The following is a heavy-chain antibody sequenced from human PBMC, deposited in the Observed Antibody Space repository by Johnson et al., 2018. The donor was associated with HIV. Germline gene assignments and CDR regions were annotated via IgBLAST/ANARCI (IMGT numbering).Heavy chain of an antibody. J-gene: IGHJ3*02. CDR2: ISYDGNNK. CDR3: ANLGDYGGNNGFDI. V-gene: IGHV3-30*18. CDR1: GFTFSNFG. D-gene: IGHD4-23*01. Sequence: QVHLVESGGGVVQPGRSLRLSCAASGFTFSNFGIYWVRQAPGKGLEWVAFISYDGNNKYYEDSVKGRFTISRDNAKNTLYLQMNSLRAEDTAVYYCANLGDYGGNNGFDIWGQGTMVTVSS.